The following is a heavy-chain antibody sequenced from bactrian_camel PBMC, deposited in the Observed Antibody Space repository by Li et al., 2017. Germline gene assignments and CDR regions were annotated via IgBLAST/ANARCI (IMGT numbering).Heavy chain of an antibody. Sequence: DVQLVESGGGLVLPGGSLRLSCAASEFTVRNSAWSWVRQARGKGLEWVSTISTGGTVTYYADSVKGRFTISRDNAKNTVYLQMNSLKPEDTTVYYCVRQPTDTWSLDYWGRGTQVTVS. V-gene: IGHV3S40*01. CDR3: VRQPTDTWSLDY. D-gene: IGHD6*01. CDR2: ISTGGTVT. J-gene: IGHJ4*01. CDR1: EFTVRNSA.